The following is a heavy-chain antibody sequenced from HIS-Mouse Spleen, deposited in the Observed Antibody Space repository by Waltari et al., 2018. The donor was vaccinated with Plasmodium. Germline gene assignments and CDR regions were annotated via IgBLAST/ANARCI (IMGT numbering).Heavy chain of an antibody. J-gene: IGHJ3*02. Sequence: QVQLKQWGAGLLKPSETLSLTCAVYGGSFRGYYWSWIRQPPGKGLGGIGEINHRGSTNYNPSLKSRVTISVDTSKNQFSLKLSSVTAADTAVYYCARAPIRDAFDIWGQGTMVTVSS. D-gene: IGHD3-9*01. CDR1: GGSFRGYY. CDR2: INHRGST. CDR3: ARAPIRDAFDI. V-gene: IGHV4-34*01.